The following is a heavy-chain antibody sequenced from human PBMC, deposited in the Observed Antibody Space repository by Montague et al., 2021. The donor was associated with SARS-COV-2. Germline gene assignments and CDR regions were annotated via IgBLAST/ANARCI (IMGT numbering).Heavy chain of an antibody. Sequence: CAISGDSDSVDKPAWNWVRQSPSRDLQWHVMTYHRPKWYNDYTVSVKSRITINPDTSKNQISLQLNSVTPEDTAAYYCARTSASSDYWGQGTLVTVSS. CDR2: TYHRPKWYN. D-gene: IGHD1-26*01. J-gene: IGHJ4*02. CDR3: ARTSASSDY. CDR1: GDSDSVDKPA. V-gene: IGHV6-1*01.